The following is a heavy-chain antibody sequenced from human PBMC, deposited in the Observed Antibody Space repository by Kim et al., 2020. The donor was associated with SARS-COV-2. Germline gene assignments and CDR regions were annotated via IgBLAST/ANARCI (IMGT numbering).Heavy chain of an antibody. CDR2: ISSSSSTI. CDR1: GFTFSSYS. D-gene: IGHD4-17*01. Sequence: GGSLRLSCAASGFTFSSYSMNWVRQAPGKGLEWVSYISSSSSTIYYADSVKGRFTISRDNAKNSLYLQMNSLRDEDTAVYYCSRGDPTDYYGDYRPTPNPQSPNYFDCWGQGTLVTVSS. V-gene: IGHV3-48*02. J-gene: IGHJ4*02. CDR3: SRGDPTDYYGDYRPTPNPQSPNYFDC.